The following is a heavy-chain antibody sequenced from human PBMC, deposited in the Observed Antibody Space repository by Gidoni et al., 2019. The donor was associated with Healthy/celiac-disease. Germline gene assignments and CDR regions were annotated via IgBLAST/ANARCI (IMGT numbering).Heavy chain of an antibody. J-gene: IGHJ4*02. V-gene: IGHV4-34*01. CDR2: INHSGST. CDR1: GWSFSGYY. D-gene: IGHD3-22*01. CDR3: ARGPRRFHYYDSSGYRGLFDY. Sequence: QVQLQQWGAGLLKPSETLSLTCAVYGWSFSGYYWSWIRQPPGKGLEWIGEINHSGSTNYNPSLKSRVTISVDTSKNQFSLKLSSVTAADTAVYYCARGPRRFHYYDSSGYRGLFDYWGQGTLVTVSS.